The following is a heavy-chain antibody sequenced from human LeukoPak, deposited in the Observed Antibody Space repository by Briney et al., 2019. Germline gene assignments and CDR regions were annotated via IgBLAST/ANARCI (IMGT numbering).Heavy chain of an antibody. CDR2: ISYDGSDK. V-gene: IGHV3-30*03. J-gene: IGHJ4*02. CDR1: GFTFSTYR. CDR3: ARDSYGDYYFDY. D-gene: IGHD4-17*01. Sequence: GGSLRLSCAASGFTFSTYRMHWVRQAPGRGLEWVALISYDGSDKYYAESVKGRLSISRDNSKNTLFLQMNSLRADDTAVYYCARDSYGDYYFDYWGQGTLVTVSS.